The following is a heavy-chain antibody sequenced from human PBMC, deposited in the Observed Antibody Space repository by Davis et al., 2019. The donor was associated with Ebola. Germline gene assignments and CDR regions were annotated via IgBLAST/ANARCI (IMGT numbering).Heavy chain of an antibody. Sequence: MPGGSLRLSCSVSGGSISSSSYYWGWIRQPPGKGLEWIGSIYYSGNTYYNPSLKSRVTISVDTSKNQFSLKLRSVTAADTAVYYCARQVVESGYGMDVWGQGTAVTVSS. J-gene: IGHJ6*02. CDR1: GGSISSSSYY. CDR3: ARQVVESGYGMDV. V-gene: IGHV4-39*01. D-gene: IGHD2-15*01. CDR2: IYYSGNT.